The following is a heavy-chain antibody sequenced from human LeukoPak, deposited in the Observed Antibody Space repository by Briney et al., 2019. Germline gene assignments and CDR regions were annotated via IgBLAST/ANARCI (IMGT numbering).Heavy chain of an antibody. D-gene: IGHD6-13*01. CDR1: GFTFSDYY. CDR2: ISSSGSTI. J-gene: IGHJ2*01. CDR3: ARDLIFDVVSSWGNLYLDH. Sequence: GGSLRLSCAASGFTFSDYYMSWIRQAPGKGLEWVSYISSSGSTIYYADSVKGRFTISRDNAKNSLYLQMNSLRAEDTAVYYCARDLIFDVVSSWGNLYLDHYGRGTLV. V-gene: IGHV3-11*01.